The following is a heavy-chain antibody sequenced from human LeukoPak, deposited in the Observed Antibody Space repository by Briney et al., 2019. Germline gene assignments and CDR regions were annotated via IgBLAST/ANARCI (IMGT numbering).Heavy chain of an antibody. V-gene: IGHV3-23*01. CDR2: ISGGGANT. J-gene: IGHJ4*02. CDR3: AKGPAKGSPYYFDY. D-gene: IGHD4/OR15-4a*01. CDR1: GFTFSSYA. Sequence: GGSLRLSCAASGFTFSSYAMSWVRQAPGKGLEWVSGISGGGANTYYADSVKGRFTISRDNSKNTLYLQMNSLRAEDTAVYYCAKGPAKGSPYYFDYWGQGILVTVSS.